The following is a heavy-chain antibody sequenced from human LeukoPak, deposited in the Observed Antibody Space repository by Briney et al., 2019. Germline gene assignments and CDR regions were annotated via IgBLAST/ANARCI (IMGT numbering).Heavy chain of an antibody. V-gene: IGHV5-51*01. Sequence: GESLKISCKGSEDSFTNYWSGWVRQMPGKGLECMGIIYPGDSDTRYSPSFQGQVTISADKSISTAYLQWSSLKASDTAMYYCAIFDFLFGEIDNWFDPWGQGTQVTVSS. CDR1: EDSFTNYW. CDR3: AIFDFLFGEIDNWFDP. J-gene: IGHJ5*02. D-gene: IGHD3-16*01. CDR2: IYPGDSDT.